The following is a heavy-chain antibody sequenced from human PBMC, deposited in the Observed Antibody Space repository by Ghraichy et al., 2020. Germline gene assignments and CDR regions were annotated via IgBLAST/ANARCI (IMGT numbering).Heavy chain of an antibody. CDR2: ISSNGVGT. Sequence: GGSLRLSCAASGFTFSNYAIYWVRQAPGKGLEYVSAISSNGVGTYYAKSVKGRFTISRDNSKNTLYLQMGSLRTEDMAVYYCARGGTTVINTPGEDVWGQGTTVTVSS. D-gene: IGHD4-23*01. CDR3: ARGGTTVINTPGEDV. V-gene: IGHV3-64*01. J-gene: IGHJ6*02. CDR1: GFTFSNYA.